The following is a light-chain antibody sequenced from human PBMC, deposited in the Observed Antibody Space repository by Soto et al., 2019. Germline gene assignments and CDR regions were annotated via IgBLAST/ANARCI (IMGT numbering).Light chain of an antibody. CDR1: SSDVGGYNY. J-gene: IGLJ1*01. CDR2: DVS. Sequence: QSVLAQPRSVSGSPGQSVTISCTGTSSDVGGYNYVSWYQQHPGKAPKLMLYDVSKRPSGVPDRFSGSKSGNTASLTISGLQAEDEADYYCCSYAGSYVYVFGTGTKVTV. CDR3: CSYAGSYVYV. V-gene: IGLV2-11*01.